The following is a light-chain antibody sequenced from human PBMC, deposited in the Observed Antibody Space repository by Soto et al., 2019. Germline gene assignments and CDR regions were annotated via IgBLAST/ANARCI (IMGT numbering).Light chain of an antibody. CDR2: DND. Sequence: QSVLTQPPSVSAAPGQKVTISCSGSSSNIGNNYVFWYQQLPGTAPKHLIYDNDKRPSGIPDRFSGSKSGTSATLGITGLQTGDEADYYCATWDRSLSVGVFGGGTKLTVL. CDR1: SSNIGNNY. V-gene: IGLV1-51*01. J-gene: IGLJ2*01. CDR3: ATWDRSLSVGV.